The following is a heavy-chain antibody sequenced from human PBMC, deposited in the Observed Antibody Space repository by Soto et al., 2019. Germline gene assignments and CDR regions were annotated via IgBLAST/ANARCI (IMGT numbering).Heavy chain of an antibody. CDR2: IYSGGST. J-gene: IGHJ4*02. Sequence: GGSLRLSCAASGFTVSSNYMSWVRQAPGKGLEWVSVIYSGGSTYYADSVKGRFIISRDNSKNTLYLQLNSLRAEDTAVYYCARDGSYQAVKDWGQGTLVTVSS. V-gene: IGHV3-53*01. D-gene: IGHD1-26*01. CDR1: GFTVSSNY. CDR3: ARDGSYQAVKD.